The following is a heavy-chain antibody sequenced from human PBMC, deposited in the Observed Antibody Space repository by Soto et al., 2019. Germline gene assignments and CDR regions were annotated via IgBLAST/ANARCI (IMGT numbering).Heavy chain of an antibody. D-gene: IGHD3-3*01. CDR1: GGSISSSNW. CDR2: IYHSGST. J-gene: IGHJ5*02. V-gene: IGHV4-4*02. Sequence: VQLQESGPGLVKPSGTLSLTCAVSGGSISSSNWWSWGRQPPGKGLEWVGEIYHSGSTNYNPSLKSRVTISADKSKNQFSLKLSSVAAADTAVYYGATVQELRCFEWLFREGFVPWGQRTPVNDSS. CDR3: ATVQELRCFEWLFREGFVP.